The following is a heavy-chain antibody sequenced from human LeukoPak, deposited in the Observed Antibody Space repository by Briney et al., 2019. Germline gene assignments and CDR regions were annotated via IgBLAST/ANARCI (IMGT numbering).Heavy chain of an antibody. V-gene: IGHV1-2*02. CDR1: GYTFTGYY. CDR3: AREGSMSQIPTENDY. D-gene: IGHD2-2*02. J-gene: IGHJ4*02. CDR2: INPNSGGT. Sequence: GASVKVSCKASGYTFTGYYMHWVRQAPGQGLEWMGWINPNSGGTNYAQKFQGRVTMTRDTSISTAYMELSRLRSDDTAVYYCAREGSMSQIPTENDYWGQGTLVTVSS.